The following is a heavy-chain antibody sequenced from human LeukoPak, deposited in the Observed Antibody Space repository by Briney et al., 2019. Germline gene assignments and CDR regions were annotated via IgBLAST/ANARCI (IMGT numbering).Heavy chain of an antibody. CDR2: IYYSGST. CDR3: ARSSIVVLPAALKVYYYYMDV. J-gene: IGHJ6*03. CDR1: GGSISSSSYY. V-gene: IGHV4-39*07. D-gene: IGHD2-2*01. Sequence: SETLSLTCTVSGGSISSSSYYWGWIRQPPGKGLEWIGSIYYSGSTYYNPSLKSRVTMSLDTSKNQFSLRLSSVTAADTAVYHCARSSIVVLPAALKVYYYYMDVWGKGTTVTVSS.